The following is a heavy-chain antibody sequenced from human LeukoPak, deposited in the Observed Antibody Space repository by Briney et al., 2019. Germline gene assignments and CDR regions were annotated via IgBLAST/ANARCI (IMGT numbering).Heavy chain of an antibody. D-gene: IGHD1-26*01. J-gene: IGHJ5*02. Sequence: SVKVSCKASGYTFTSYAISWVRQAPGQGLEWMGGIIPIFGTANYAQKFQGRVTITADESTSTAYMELSSLRSEDTAVYYCARVAGGATGWFDPWGQGTLVTVSS. CDR2: IIPIFGTA. CDR1: GYTFTSYA. V-gene: IGHV1-69*13. CDR3: ARVAGGATGWFDP.